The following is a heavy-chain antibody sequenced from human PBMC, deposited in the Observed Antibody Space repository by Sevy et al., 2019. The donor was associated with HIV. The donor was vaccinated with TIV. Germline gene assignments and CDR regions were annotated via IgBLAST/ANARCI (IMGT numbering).Heavy chain of an antibody. D-gene: IGHD6-19*01. Sequence: GGSLRLSCAASGFTFSSYAMHWVRQAPGKGLEWVAVISYDGSNKYYAHSVKGRFTISRDNSKNTLYLQMNSLRAEDTAVYYCARDKYPGMAVAGRRHGGFDYWGQGTLVTVSS. V-gene: IGHV3-30-3*01. CDR2: ISYDGSNK. CDR3: ARDKYPGMAVAGRRHGGFDY. J-gene: IGHJ4*02. CDR1: GFTFSSYA.